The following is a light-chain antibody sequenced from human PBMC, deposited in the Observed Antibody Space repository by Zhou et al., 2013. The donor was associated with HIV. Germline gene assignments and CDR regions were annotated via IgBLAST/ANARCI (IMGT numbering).Light chain of an antibody. J-gene: IGKJ2*01. CDR2: EVS. V-gene: IGKV2-29*03. CDR3: MQGIHIPRT. CDR1: QSLLHSDGKVY. Sequence: VVMTQTPLSLSVTPGQPASISCKSSQSLLHSDGKVYLYWYLQKPGQSPQLLIHEVSSRFSGVSDRFIGSGSGTDFTLKISRVEAEDVGIYYCMQGIHIPRTFGQGTKLEIK.